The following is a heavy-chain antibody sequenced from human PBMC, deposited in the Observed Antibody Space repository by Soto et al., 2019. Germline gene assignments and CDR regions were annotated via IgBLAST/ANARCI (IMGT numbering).Heavy chain of an antibody. CDR2: TYYRSKWYN. J-gene: IGHJ4*02. Sequence: SPTLSLPCAISGDSVSSNSAAWNWVRQSPSRGLEWLGRTYYRSKWYNDYAVSVKSRITINPDTSKNQFSLQLNSVTPEDTAVYYCAKDKGRTLQNWGQGTLVTVSS. CDR3: AKDKGRTLQN. CDR1: GDSVSSNSAA. D-gene: IGHD2-15*01. V-gene: IGHV6-1*01.